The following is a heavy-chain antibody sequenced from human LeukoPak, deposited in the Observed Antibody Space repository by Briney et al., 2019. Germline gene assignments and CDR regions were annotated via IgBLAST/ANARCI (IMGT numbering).Heavy chain of an antibody. D-gene: IGHD3-10*01. CDR2: IYNSGST. Sequence: SETLSLTCSVSGVSISIYYWSWIRQPPRKGLEWIGYIYNSGSTNYNPSLKSRVTISVDTSKNQFSLKLTSVTAADTAVYYCARDRELGYWGQGTLVTVSS. J-gene: IGHJ4*02. CDR1: GVSISIYY. V-gene: IGHV4-59*01. CDR3: ARDRELGY.